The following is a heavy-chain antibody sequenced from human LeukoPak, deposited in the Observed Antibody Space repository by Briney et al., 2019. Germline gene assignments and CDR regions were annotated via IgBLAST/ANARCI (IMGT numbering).Heavy chain of an antibody. CDR1: GYSISSGYY. CDR2: IYHSGST. J-gene: IGHJ4*02. Sequence: PSETLSLTCAVSGYSISSGYYWGWIRQPPGKGLEWIGSIYHSGSTYYNPSLKSRVTISVDTSKNQFSLKLSSVTAADTAVYYCARRITMIVVVRGYFDYWGQGTLVTVSS. CDR3: ARRITMIVVVRGYFDY. D-gene: IGHD3-22*01. V-gene: IGHV4-38-2*01.